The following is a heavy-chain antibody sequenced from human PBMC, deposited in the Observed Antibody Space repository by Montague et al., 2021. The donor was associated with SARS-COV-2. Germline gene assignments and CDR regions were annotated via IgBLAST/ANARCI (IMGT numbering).Heavy chain of an antibody. CDR1: GGSISSGSYY. CDR2: IYTSGTT. J-gene: IGHJ4*02. Sequence: TLSLTCTVSGGSISSGSYYWSWIRQPAGKGLEWIGRIYTSGTTDYSFSLKSRVTISVDTSKSQFSLKLTSVTAADTAVYYCARAHSGSWAHLDNWGQGSLVTVSS. V-gene: IGHV4-61*02. CDR3: ARAHSGSWAHLDN. D-gene: IGHD5-12*01.